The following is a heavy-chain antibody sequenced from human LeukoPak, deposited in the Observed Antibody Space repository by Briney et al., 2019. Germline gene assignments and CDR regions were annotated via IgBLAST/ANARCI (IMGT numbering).Heavy chain of an antibody. Sequence: SETLSLTCTVAGGSISSYYWSWIRQPAGKGLEWIGRMYTSGSTNYNPSLESRVTMSVDTSKNQFSLKLSSVTAADTAVYYCARQRDDAFDIWGQGTMVTVSS. V-gene: IGHV4-4*07. J-gene: IGHJ3*02. CDR1: GGSISSYY. CDR2: MYTSGST. CDR3: ARQRDDAFDI.